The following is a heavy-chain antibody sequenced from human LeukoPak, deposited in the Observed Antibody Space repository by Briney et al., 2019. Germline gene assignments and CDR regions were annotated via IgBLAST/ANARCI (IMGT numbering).Heavy chain of an antibody. CDR3: ARAPRELDWFDP. V-gene: IGHV4-31*03. J-gene: IGHJ5*02. D-gene: IGHD3-16*01. Sequence: SETLSLTCTVSGGSISSGGYYWSWIRQHPEKGLEWIGYIYYSGSTYYNPSLKSRVTISVDTSKNQFSLKLSSVNAADTAVYYCARAPRELDWFDPWGQGTLVTVSS. CDR1: GGSISSGGYY. CDR2: IYYSGST.